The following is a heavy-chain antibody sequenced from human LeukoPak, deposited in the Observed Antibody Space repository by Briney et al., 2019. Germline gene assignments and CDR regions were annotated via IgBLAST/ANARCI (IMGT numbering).Heavy chain of an antibody. CDR2: THYSGST. V-gene: IGHV4-59*01. CDR3: ARGNGYSYGYDAFDI. CDR1: GGSISSYY. D-gene: IGHD5-18*01. Sequence: SETLSLTCTVSGGSISSYYWSWLRQPPGKGLEYIGYTHYSGSTNYNPSLKSRVTISVDTSKNQFSLKLSSVTAADTAVYYCARGNGYSYGYDAFDIWGQGAMVTVSS. J-gene: IGHJ3*02.